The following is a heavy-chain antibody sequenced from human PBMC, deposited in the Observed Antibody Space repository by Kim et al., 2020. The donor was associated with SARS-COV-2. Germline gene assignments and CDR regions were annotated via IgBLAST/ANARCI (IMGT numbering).Heavy chain of an antibody. V-gene: IGHV1-46*01. CDR3: ARDTGDVWFGEFSAFDY. D-gene: IGHD3-10*01. Sequence: FQGRVTMTRDTSTSTVYMELSSLRAEDTAVYYCARDTGDVWFGEFSAFDYWGQGTLVTVSS. J-gene: IGHJ4*02.